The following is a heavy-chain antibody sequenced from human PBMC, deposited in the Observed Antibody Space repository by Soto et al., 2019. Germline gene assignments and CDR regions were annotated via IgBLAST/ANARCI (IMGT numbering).Heavy chain of an antibody. V-gene: IGHV1-69*01. CDR3: ATGVIWIGYFTVDS. Sequence: QVQLVQSGAEVKKPGSSVKVSCKASGGSFGNSAINWVRQTPGQGLEWLGGFIPVYRTLNYAQKFQGRVTATAEESTGTAYMTLSSMASDDTAVYYCATGVIWIGYFTVDSWGQGTRVTVSS. D-gene: IGHD3-3*01. J-gene: IGHJ4*02. CDR1: GGSFGNSA. CDR2: FIPVYRTL.